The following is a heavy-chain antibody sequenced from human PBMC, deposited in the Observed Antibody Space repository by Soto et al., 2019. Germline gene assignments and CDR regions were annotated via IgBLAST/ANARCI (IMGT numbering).Heavy chain of an antibody. CDR3: ARGLISGSHYSGGWYYFDS. J-gene: IGHJ4*02. CDR2: INHSGSA. Sequence: SETLSLTCDVYGGSFSGYIWTWIRQTPGKGLQWIGQINHSGSANYNPSLKSRVTISVHTSNSQFSLELSSVTAADTAVYYCARGLISGSHYSGGWYYFDSWGQGTQVTV. D-gene: IGHD1-26*01. CDR1: GGSFSGYI. V-gene: IGHV4-34*01.